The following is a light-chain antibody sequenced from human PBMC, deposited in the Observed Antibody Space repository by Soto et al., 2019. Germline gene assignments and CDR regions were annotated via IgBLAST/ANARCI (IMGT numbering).Light chain of an antibody. CDR1: QSVRGN. V-gene: IGKV3-15*01. CDR3: QHYDDWPRT. Sequence: EIVMTQSPATLSVSPGERATLSCRASQSVRGNLAWYQQKPGQSPRLLIFGASTRATGVPDRFSGSGSGAEFILTISSLQSEDFAIYYCQHYDDWPRTFGLGTKVEV. J-gene: IGKJ1*01. CDR2: GAS.